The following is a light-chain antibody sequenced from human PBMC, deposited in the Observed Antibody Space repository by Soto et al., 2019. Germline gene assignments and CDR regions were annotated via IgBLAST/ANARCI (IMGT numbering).Light chain of an antibody. CDR3: SSYTSSSTLVV. Sequence: QSALTQPASVSGSPGQTITISCTGTSSDVGGYNYVSWYQQHPGKAPKLMIYDVSNRPSGVSNRFSGSKSGNTASRAISGLQAEDEADYYCSSYTSSSTLVVLGGGTKVTLL. CDR2: DVS. J-gene: IGLJ2*01. V-gene: IGLV2-14*01. CDR1: SSDVGGYNY.